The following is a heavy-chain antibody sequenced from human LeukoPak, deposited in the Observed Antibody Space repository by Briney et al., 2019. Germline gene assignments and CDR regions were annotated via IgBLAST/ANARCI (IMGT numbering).Heavy chain of an antibody. CDR2: IYSGGST. Sequence: GGSLRLSCAASGFTVSSNYMSWVRQAPGKGLEWVSVIYSGGSTYYADSVKGRFTISRDNSKNTLYLQMNSLRAEDTAVYYCARVPPTMVRGVRIEYYYYYMDVWGKGTTVTISS. D-gene: IGHD3-10*01. CDR3: ARVPPTMVRGVRIEYYYYYMDV. V-gene: IGHV3-53*01. CDR1: GFTVSSNY. J-gene: IGHJ6*03.